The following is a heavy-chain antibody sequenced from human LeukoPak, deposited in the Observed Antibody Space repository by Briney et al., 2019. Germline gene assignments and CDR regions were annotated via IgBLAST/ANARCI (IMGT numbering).Heavy chain of an antibody. CDR3: ARPSFDY. J-gene: IGHJ4*02. CDR2: ISYDGSNK. CDR1: GFTFSSYA. Sequence: GGSLRLSCAASGFTFSSYAMHWVRQAPGKWLESVAVISYDGSNKYYAVSVKGRFTISTDNSKNTLYLQMNTLRAEDTAVYYCARPSFDYWGQGTLVTVSS. V-gene: IGHV3-30*11.